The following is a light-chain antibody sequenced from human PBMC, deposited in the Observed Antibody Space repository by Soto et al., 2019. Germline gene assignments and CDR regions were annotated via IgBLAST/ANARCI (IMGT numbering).Light chain of an antibody. CDR2: SAS. CDR3: LQNNSYPVT. Sequence: DIKMTQSPSSLSSCVGYRVTITFVASQCIRHDLGWYQQKPGKAPKRLIYSASSLQSGVPSRFSGSGSGTEFTLTISSLQPEDFATYYCLQNNSYPVTFGQGTKVDIK. CDR1: QCIRHD. J-gene: IGKJ1*01. V-gene: IGKV1-17*01.